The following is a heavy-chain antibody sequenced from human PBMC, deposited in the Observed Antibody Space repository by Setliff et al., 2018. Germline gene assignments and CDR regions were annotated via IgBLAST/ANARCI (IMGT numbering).Heavy chain of an antibody. Sequence: SVKVSCKASGGTFSSYGISWVRQAPGQGLEWLGGTIPNFGTTNYAQEFQGRVTIITDESTSTAYMELSSLRFEDTAVYYCARARDGIDFDYFDYWGRGTPVTVSS. V-gene: IGHV1-69*05. CDR3: ARARDGIDFDYFDY. CDR1: GGTFSSYG. J-gene: IGHJ4*02. CDR2: TIPNFGTT.